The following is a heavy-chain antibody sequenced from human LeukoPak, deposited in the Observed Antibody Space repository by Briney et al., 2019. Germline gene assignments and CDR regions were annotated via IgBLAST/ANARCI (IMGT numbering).Heavy chain of an antibody. Sequence: GGSLRLSCAASGFTFSNAWMSWVRQAPGKGLEWVGRIKSKTDGGTTDYAAPVKGRFTVSRDDSKNTLYLQMNSLKTEDTAVYYCTTDYEWELPDYWGQGTLVTVSS. V-gene: IGHV3-15*01. CDR1: GFTFSNAW. D-gene: IGHD1-26*01. CDR3: TTDYEWELPDY. CDR2: IKSKTDGGTT. J-gene: IGHJ4*02.